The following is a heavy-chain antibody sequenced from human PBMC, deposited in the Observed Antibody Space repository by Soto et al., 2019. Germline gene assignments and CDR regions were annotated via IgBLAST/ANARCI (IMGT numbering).Heavy chain of an antibody. CDR2: INAGNGNT. J-gene: IGHJ6*02. CDR3: ARYCSSTSCLQLGDYYYGMDV. Sequence: ASVKVSCKASGYTFTSYAMHWVRQAPRQRLEWMGWINAGNGNTKYSQKFQGRVTITRDTSASTAYMELSSLRSEDTAVYYCARYCSSTSCLQLGDYYYGMDVWGQGTTVTVSS. D-gene: IGHD2-2*01. V-gene: IGHV1-3*01. CDR1: GYTFTSYA.